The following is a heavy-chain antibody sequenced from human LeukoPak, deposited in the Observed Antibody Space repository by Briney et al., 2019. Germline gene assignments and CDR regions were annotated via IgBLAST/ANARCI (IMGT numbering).Heavy chain of an antibody. V-gene: IGHV3-74*01. CDR1: GFTFSSYW. CDR3: ARGGSPPEALGDAFDI. J-gene: IGHJ3*02. Sequence: GGSLRLSCAAPGFTFSSYWMHWVRQAPGKGLVWVSRIKSDGSTTVYADSVKGRFTISRDNAKNTLYLQMNSLRAEDTAVYYCARGGSPPEALGDAFDIWGQGTMVTVSS. CDR2: IKSDGSTT. D-gene: IGHD1-26*01.